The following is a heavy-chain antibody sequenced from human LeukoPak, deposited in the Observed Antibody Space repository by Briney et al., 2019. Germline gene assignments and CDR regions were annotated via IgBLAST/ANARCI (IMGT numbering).Heavy chain of an antibody. CDR2: ISSSSSTI. D-gene: IGHD1-26*01. CDR3: ARVMGATGSGYYYYYMDV. V-gene: IGHV3-48*01. CDR1: GFTFSSYS. Sequence: GGSLRLSCAASGFTFSSYSMNWVRQAPGKGLEWVSYISSSSSTIYYADSVKGRFTISRDNAKNSLYLQMNSLRAEDTAVYYCARVMGATGSGYYYYYMDVWGKGTTVTVSS. J-gene: IGHJ6*03.